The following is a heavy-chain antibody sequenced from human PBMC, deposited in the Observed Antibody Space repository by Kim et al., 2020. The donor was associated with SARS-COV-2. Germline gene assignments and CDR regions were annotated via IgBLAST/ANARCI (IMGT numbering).Heavy chain of an antibody. J-gene: IGHJ4*02. CDR2: IWYDGSTK. CDR1: GFSFSSYG. V-gene: IGHV3-33*06. CDR3: AKKDGGSLPD. Sequence: GGSLRLSCAASGFSFSSYGMHWVRQAPGKGLEWVAVIWYDGSTKYYADSVKGRFTISRDNYKNTVDLQMNSLRAEDTAVYYCAKKDGGSLPDWGQGTVVT. D-gene: IGHD6-19*01.